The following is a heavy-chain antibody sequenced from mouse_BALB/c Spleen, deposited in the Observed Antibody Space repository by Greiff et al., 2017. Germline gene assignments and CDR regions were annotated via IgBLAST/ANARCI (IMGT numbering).Heavy chain of an antibody. CDR1: GYTFTSYW. V-gene: IGHV1S81*02. Sequence: QVQLQQPGAELVKPGASVKLSCKASGYTFTSYWMHWVKQRPGQGLEWIGEITPSNGRTNYNEKFKSKATLTVDKSSSTAYMQLSSLTSEDSAVYYCGEGYYAMDYWGQGTSVTVSS. CDR2: ITPSNGRT. CDR3: GEGYYAMDY. J-gene: IGHJ4*01.